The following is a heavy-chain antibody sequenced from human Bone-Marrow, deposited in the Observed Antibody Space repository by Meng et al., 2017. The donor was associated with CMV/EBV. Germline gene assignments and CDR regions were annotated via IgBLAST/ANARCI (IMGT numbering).Heavy chain of an antibody. D-gene: IGHD3-16*01. CDR2: IWYDGSNK. CDR1: GFTFSSYG. V-gene: IGHV3-33*06. Sequence: GESLKISCAASGFTFSSYGMHWVRQAPGKGLEWVAVIWYDGSNKYYADSVKGRFTISRDNSKNTLYLQMNSLRAEDTAVYYCSKNGGWLIEHWGQGTMVTVSS. CDR3: SKNGGWLIEH. J-gene: IGHJ1*01.